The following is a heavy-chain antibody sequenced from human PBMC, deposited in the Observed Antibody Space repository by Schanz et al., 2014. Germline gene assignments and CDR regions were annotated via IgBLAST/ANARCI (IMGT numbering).Heavy chain of an antibody. CDR3: AKCIGWYGRCAFDI. D-gene: IGHD6-19*01. Sequence: VQLVESGGGVVQPGRSLRLSCAASGFPFRSYVMHWVRQAPGKGLEWVAVIYSGGSTFYTDSVKGRFTISRDNSKNTLYLQMNSLIAEDTAVYYCAKCIGWYGRCAFDIWGQGTMVTVSS. J-gene: IGHJ3*02. CDR1: GFPFRSYV. V-gene: IGHV3-NL1*01. CDR2: IYSGGST.